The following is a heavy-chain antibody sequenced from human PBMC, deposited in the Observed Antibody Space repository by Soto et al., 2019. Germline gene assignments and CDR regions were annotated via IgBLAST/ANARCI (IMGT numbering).Heavy chain of an antibody. CDR2: ISYDGSNK. CDR1: GFTFSSYG. Sequence: GGSLRLSCAASGFTFSSYGMHWVRQAPGKGLEWVAVISYDGSNKYYADSVKGRFTISRDNSKNTLYLQMNSLRAEDTAVYYCAKAKADLRFDPWGQGTLVTVSS. J-gene: IGHJ5*02. CDR3: AKAKADLRFDP. V-gene: IGHV3-30*18.